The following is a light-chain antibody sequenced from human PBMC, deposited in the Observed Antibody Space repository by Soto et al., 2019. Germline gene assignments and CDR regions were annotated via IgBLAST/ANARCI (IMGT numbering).Light chain of an antibody. Sequence: QSVLTQPASVSGSPGQSITISCTGTSSDIGSYTLVSWYQQHPGKAPKVMIYEVDKWPSGVSTRFSGSRSGNTASLTISGLQAEDEADYFCCTYAGGFTYVFGTGTKVT. CDR2: EVD. V-gene: IGLV2-23*02. J-gene: IGLJ1*01. CDR3: CTYAGGFTYV. CDR1: SSDIGSYTL.